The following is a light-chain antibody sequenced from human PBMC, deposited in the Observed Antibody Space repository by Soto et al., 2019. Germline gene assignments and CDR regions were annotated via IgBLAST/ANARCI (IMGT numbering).Light chain of an antibody. V-gene: IGKV3-20*01. CDR2: ATS. Sequence: EIVLTQSPGTLSLSPGEKATLSCRATQNVGNNCLAWYQQKRGQSPRLLICATSRRAPGVPDRFSGSGSGTDFTLTISRLGLEDFAVYYCQQYDTSPVTFGQGTKVEIK. CDR3: QQYDTSPVT. CDR1: QNVGNNC. J-gene: IGKJ1*01.